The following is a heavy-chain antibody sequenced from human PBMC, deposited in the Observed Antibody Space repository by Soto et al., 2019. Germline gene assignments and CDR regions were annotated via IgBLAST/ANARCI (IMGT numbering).Heavy chain of an antibody. CDR2: ISTYNGDT. CDR3: GREGVAPYYYYGMDV. Sequence: ASVKVSCKASGYTFTRSGISWVRQAPGQGLEWMGWISTYNGDTNYAQTFQGRVTMTTDTSTSTVHMEVRSLRSDDTAVYYCGREGVAPYYYYGMDVWGQGTPVTVSS. CDR1: GYTFTRSG. V-gene: IGHV1-18*01. J-gene: IGHJ6*02. D-gene: IGHD5-12*01.